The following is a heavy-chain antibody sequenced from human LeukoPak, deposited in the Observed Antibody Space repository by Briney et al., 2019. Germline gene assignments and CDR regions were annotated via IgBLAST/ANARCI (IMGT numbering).Heavy chain of an antibody. CDR2: ISYDGSNK. Sequence: GGSLRLSCAASGFTFSSYAMHWVRQAPGKGLEWVAVISYDGSNKYYADSVKGRFTISRDNSKNTLYLQMNSLRAEDTAVYYCARGGSLEYYDFWSGYLDYWGQGTLVTVSS. CDR3: ARGGSLEYYDFWSGYLDY. V-gene: IGHV3-30-3*01. D-gene: IGHD3-3*01. CDR1: GFTFSSYA. J-gene: IGHJ4*02.